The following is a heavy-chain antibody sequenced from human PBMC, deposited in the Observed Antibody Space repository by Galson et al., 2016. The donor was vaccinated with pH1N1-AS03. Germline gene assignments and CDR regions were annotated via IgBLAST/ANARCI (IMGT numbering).Heavy chain of an antibody. V-gene: IGHV3-7*03. CDR1: GFSVSESW. J-gene: IGHJ4*02. CDR2: IHKDGSEK. Sequence: SLRLSCATSGFSVSESWMNWVRQAPGKGLEWVAIIHKDGSEKHYLDSVKGRFTIPRDNAKNSIYLQMDTLRPEDTAFYYCARGAGFLVDYWGQGTLVTVSS. D-gene: IGHD1-1*01. CDR3: ARGAGFLVDY.